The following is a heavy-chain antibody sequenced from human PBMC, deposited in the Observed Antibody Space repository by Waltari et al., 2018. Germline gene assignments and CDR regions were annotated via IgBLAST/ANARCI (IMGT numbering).Heavy chain of an antibody. Sequence: QLQLQESGPRLVRPSETLSLICRVSGVSITSNRHYWAWIRQSPGQGLAWIGTVSYSGTTYISPSLKSGVSVSRDTSKNQVSLILGSVTAADMAVYYCATYIGASVGTAAFDVWGQGTMVTVSS. D-gene: IGHD5-12*01. CDR1: GVSITSNRHY. V-gene: IGHV4-39*01. CDR2: VSYSGTT. J-gene: IGHJ3*01. CDR3: ATYIGASVGTAAFDV.